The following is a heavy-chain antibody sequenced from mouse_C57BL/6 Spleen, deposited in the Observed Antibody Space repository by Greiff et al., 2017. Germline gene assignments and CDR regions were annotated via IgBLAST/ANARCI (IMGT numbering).Heavy chain of an antibody. Sequence: VKLMESGAELVRPGTSVKVSCKASGYAFTNYLIEWVKQRPGQGLEWIGVINPGSGGTNYHEKFKGKATLTADKSSSTAYLQLSSLTSEDTAVYCCARDGNYVGLGSMDFWGQGTSGTVSS. CDR3: ARDGNYVGLGSMDF. CDR2: INPGSGGT. CDR1: GYAFTNYL. J-gene: IGHJ4*01. D-gene: IGHD2-1*01. V-gene: IGHV1-54*01.